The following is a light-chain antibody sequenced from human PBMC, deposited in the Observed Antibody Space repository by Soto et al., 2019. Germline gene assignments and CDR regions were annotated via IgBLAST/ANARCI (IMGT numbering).Light chain of an antibody. CDR1: QSVSSN. CDR3: QQYNDWPLT. Sequence: IIMTQSPHTLSASPEERDTLSCRASQSVSSNLAWYQQKPGQAPSLLIYGAFTRATGIPARFSGTGSGTEFTLTISSLQSEDFALYYCQQYNDWPLTFGQGTKVDIK. J-gene: IGKJ1*01. CDR2: GAF. V-gene: IGKV3-15*01.